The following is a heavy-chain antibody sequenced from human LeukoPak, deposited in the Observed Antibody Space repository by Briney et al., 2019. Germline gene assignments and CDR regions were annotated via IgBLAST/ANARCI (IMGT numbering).Heavy chain of an antibody. CDR1: GGSISSSSYY. Sequence: SETLSLTCTVSGGSISSSSYYWGWIRQPPGKGLEWIGSIYYSGSTYYNPSLKSRVTISVDTSKNQFSLKLSSVTAADTAVYYCARVPNGDRRIYYFDYWGQGTLVTVSS. CDR3: ARVPNGDRRIYYFDY. D-gene: IGHD2-8*01. J-gene: IGHJ4*02. CDR2: IYYSGST. V-gene: IGHV4-39*07.